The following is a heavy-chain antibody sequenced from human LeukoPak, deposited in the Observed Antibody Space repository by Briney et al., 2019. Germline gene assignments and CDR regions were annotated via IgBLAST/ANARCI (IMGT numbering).Heavy chain of an antibody. V-gene: IGHV4-39*01. D-gene: IGHD6-13*01. CDR2: IYYSGST. CDR1: GGSISSSSYY. CDR3: ARLKPRTRRAAALGDY. Sequence: SETLSLTCTVSGGSISSSSYYWGWIRQPPGKGLEWIGCIYYSGSTYYNPSLKSRVTISVDTSKNQFSLKLSSVTAADTAVYYCARLKPRTRRAAALGDYWGQGTLVTVSS. J-gene: IGHJ4*02.